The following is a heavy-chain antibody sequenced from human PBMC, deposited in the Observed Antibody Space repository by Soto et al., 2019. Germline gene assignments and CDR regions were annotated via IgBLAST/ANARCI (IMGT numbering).Heavy chain of an antibody. CDR2: IWYDGSDK. D-gene: IGHD2-2*01. CDR1: RFTFSTYG. CDR3: ARGYCSSIPCHEYGMDV. J-gene: IGHJ6*02. Sequence: QVQLVESGGGVVQPGRSLRLSCAASRFTFSTYGMHWVRQAPGKGLEWVAVIWYDGSDKYYADSVKGRFTISRDNSKNTLYLQMNSLRAEDTAVYYCARGYCSSIPCHEYGMDVWGQGTTVTVSS. V-gene: IGHV3-33*01.